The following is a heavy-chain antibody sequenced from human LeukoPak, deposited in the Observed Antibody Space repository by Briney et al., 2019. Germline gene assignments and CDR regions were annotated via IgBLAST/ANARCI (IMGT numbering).Heavy chain of an antibody. J-gene: IGHJ5*02. D-gene: IGHD3-9*01. Sequence: PSETLSLTCTVSSASISSSGHYWAWIRQPPGKGLEWIGEINHSGSTNYNPSLKSRVTISVDTSKNQFSLKLSSVTAADTAVYYCASLKGRRYFDWVPPVGSWGQGTLVTVSS. CDR1: SASISSSGHY. CDR2: INHSGST. V-gene: IGHV4-39*07. CDR3: ASLKGRRYFDWVPPVGS.